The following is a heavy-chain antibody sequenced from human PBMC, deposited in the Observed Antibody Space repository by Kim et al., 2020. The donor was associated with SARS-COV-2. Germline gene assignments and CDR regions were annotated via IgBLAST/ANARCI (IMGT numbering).Heavy chain of an antibody. CDR1: GFTFSSYS. CDR2: ISSSSSYI. Sequence: GGSLRLSCAASGFTFSSYSMNWVRQAPGKGLEWVSSISSSSSYIYYADSVKGRVTISRDNAKNSLSLQMNSRRAEDTAVYYCARDPGYCSGGSCRYWGQGTLVTVSS. V-gene: IGHV3-21*01. CDR3: ARDPGYCSGGSCRY. J-gene: IGHJ4*02. D-gene: IGHD2-15*01.